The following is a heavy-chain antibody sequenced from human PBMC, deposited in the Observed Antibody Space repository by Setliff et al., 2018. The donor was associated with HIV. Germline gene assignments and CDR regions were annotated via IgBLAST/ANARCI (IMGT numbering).Heavy chain of an antibody. D-gene: IGHD3-3*01. CDR1: GYSINDGYY. Sequence: SETLSLTCDVSGYSINDGYYWAWIRQFPGMGLQWIGRVYHGGTTNYNPTLKSRVAISTDTSKNQFSLKLRSVSATDTAVYFCARDRALRFSQSPSSHYFDYWGQRTLVTVSS. CDR3: ARDRALRFSQSPSSHYFDY. V-gene: IGHV4-38-2*01. J-gene: IGHJ4*02. CDR2: VYHGGTT.